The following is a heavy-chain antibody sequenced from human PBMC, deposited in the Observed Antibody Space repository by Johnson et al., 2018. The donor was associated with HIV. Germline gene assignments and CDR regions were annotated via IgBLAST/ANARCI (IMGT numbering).Heavy chain of an antibody. J-gene: IGHJ3*02. Sequence: VQLVESGGGLVKPGDSLRLSCTASGFRFSNAWMGWVRQAPGKGLEWLGRIKSKTGGGTTSYAAPVKGRFTISSDDSKDTVYLHMNSLKVDDTAVYYCTTDWEYYYGSGKLDAFDMWGQGTMVTVSS. CDR1: GFRFSNAW. V-gene: IGHV3-15*01. CDR2: IKSKTGGGTT. CDR3: TTDWEYYYGSGKLDAFDM. D-gene: IGHD3-10*01.